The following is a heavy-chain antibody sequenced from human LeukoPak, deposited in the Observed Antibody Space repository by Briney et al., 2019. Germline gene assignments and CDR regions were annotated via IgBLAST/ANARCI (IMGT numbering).Heavy chain of an antibody. Sequence: PGRSLRLSCAASGFSFDNYAMHWVRRPPGKGLEWVSAISRDSDSSRYANSVKGRFTISRDNAKNSLYLQMNSLRAEDTAVYYCARDRNTDFWSGYYTNYFDYWGQGTLVTVSS. J-gene: IGHJ4*02. CDR2: ISRDSDSS. CDR1: GFSFDNYA. V-gene: IGHV3-9*01. CDR3: ARDRNTDFWSGYYTNYFDY. D-gene: IGHD3-3*01.